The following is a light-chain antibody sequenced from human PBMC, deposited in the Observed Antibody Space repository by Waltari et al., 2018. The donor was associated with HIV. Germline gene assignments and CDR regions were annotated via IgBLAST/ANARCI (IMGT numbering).Light chain of an antibody. CDR3: QQFRTYPLT. CDR2: DAS. CDR1: QDINSA. Sequence: AIQVTQSPASLSASVGDRVTITCRTRQDINSAFAWYQQKSGKSPTLRLFDASTVETGVPARSSGSGSVTLYTLSSNTLQPVDFAIYFCQQFRTYPLTFGGGTKVDSK. J-gene: IGKJ4*01. V-gene: IGKV1-13*02.